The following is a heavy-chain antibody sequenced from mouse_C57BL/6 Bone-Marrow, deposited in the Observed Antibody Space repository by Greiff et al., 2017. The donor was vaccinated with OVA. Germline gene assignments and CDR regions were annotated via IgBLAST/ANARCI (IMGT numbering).Heavy chain of an antibody. V-gene: IGHV1-81*01. CDR2: IYPRSGTP. CDR3: ARGNYDDWYFEV. Sequence: QVQLQQSGAELARPGASVKLSCKASGYTFTSYGISWVKQRTGQGLEWIGEIYPRSGTPYYNAKFKGKATLTADKSSSTAYMALRSLTSEDSAVYCCARGNYDDWYFEVWGTGTTVTVSS. D-gene: IGHD2-4*01. CDR1: GYTFTSYG. J-gene: IGHJ1*03.